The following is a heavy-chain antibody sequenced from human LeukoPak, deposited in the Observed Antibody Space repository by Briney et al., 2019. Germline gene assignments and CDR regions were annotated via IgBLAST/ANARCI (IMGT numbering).Heavy chain of an antibody. CDR2: INPNSGGT. Sequence: ASVKVSCKASGYTFTGYYMHWVRQAPGQGLEWMGWINPNSGGTNYAQKFQGRVTMTRDTSISTAYMELSSVTAADTAVYYCARVGWELQRWYFDLWGRGTLVTVSS. CDR1: GYTFTGYY. CDR3: ARVGWELQRWYFDL. V-gene: IGHV1-2*02. D-gene: IGHD1-26*01. J-gene: IGHJ2*01.